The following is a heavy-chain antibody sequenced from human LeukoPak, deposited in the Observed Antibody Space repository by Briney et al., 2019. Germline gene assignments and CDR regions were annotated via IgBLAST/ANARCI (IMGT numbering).Heavy chain of an antibody. CDR1: GYSISSGYY. J-gene: IGHJ4*02. D-gene: IGHD6-19*01. Sequence: SSETLSLTCTVSGYSISSGYYWGWIRQPPGKGLEWIGSIYHSGSTYYNPSLKSRVTISVDTSKNQFSLKLSSVTAADTAVYYCARAVAAYYFDYWGQGTLVTVSS. CDR2: IYHSGST. CDR3: ARAVAAYYFDY. V-gene: IGHV4-38-2*02.